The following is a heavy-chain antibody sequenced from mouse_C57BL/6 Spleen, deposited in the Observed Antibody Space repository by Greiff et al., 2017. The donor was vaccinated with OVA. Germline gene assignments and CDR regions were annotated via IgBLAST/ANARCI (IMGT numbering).Heavy chain of an antibody. D-gene: IGHD2-4*01. CDR3: ARWGYDYEDAY. J-gene: IGHJ3*01. Sequence: VQGVESGPELVKPGASVKISCKASGYAFSSSWMNWVKQRPGKGLEWIGRIYPGDGDTNYNGKFKGKATLTADKSSSTAYMQLSSLTSEDSAVYFCARWGYDYEDAYWGQGTLVTVSA. V-gene: IGHV1-82*01. CDR1: GYAFSSSW. CDR2: IYPGDGDT.